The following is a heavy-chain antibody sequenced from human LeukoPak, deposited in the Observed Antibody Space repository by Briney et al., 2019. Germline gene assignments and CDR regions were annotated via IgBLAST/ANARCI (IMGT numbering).Heavy chain of an antibody. J-gene: IGHJ4*02. Sequence: GGSLRLSCAASGFIINDYFMTWIRQAPGKGLEWVTDISDSGFTTYYADSVKGRFTISRDNAKNSFDLQMTSLRGEDTAVYYCARLDRSSSHNYWGQGTLVTVSS. CDR1: GFIINDYF. D-gene: IGHD6-6*01. V-gene: IGHV3-11*04. CDR3: ARLDRSSSHNY. CDR2: ISDSGFTT.